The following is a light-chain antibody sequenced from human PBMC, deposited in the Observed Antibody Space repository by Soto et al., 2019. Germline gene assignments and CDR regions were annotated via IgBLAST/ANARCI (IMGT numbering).Light chain of an antibody. V-gene: IGKV3-15*01. J-gene: IGKJ2*01. CDR2: DSS. CDR3: QQYNTWPPYT. CDR1: QSVGSN. Sequence: EIVMTQSPATLAVSPGERATLSCRASQSVGSNLAWYQQKPGQPPRLLIYDSSTTATGIPARFSGSGSETEFTLTIISLQSEDLAVYFCQQYNTWPPYTFGQGTKLEI.